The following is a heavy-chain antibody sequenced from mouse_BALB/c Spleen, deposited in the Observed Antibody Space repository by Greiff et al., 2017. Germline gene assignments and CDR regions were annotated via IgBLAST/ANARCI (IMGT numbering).Heavy chain of an antibody. D-gene: IGHD2-3*01. V-gene: IGHV2-9*02. CDR2: IWAGGST. J-gene: IGHJ3*01. CDR3: ARDPGLLEGWFAY. Sequence: VMLVESGPGLVAPSQSLSITCTVSGFSLTSYGVHWVRQPPGKGLEWLGVIWAGGSTNYNSALMARLSISKDNSKSQVFLKMNSLQTYDTAMYYCARDPGLLEGWFAYWGQGTLVTVSA. CDR1: GFSLTSYG.